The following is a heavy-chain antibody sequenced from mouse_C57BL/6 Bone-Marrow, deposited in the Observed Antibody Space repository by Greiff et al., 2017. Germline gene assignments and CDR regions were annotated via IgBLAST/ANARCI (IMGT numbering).Heavy chain of an antibody. CDR1: GYSFTDYN. J-gene: IGHJ1*03. CDR2: INPNYGTT. D-gene: IGHD1-1*01. CDR3: ARCYYGSSWGYFDG. V-gene: IGHV1-39*01. Sequence: EVQLQQSGPELVKPGASVKISCKASGYSFTDYNMNWVKQSDGKSLEWIGVINPNYGTTSYNQKFKGKATLTVDQSSSTAYMQLNSLTSEDSAVYYCARCYYGSSWGYFDGWGTGTTVTVSS.